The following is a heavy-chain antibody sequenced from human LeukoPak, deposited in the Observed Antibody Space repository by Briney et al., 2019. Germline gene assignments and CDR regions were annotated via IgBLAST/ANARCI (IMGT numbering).Heavy chain of an antibody. CDR3: ARSPPGWYYDNSGQYYFDT. CDR1: GGSFSGYY. D-gene: IGHD3-22*01. CDR2: INHSGST. V-gene: IGHV4-34*01. J-gene: IGHJ4*02. Sequence: SETLSLTCAVYGGSFSGYYWSWIRQPPGKGLEWIGEINHSGSTNYNPSLKSRVTISLDTSKTHFSLTLSSLTAADTAVYYSARSPPGWYYDNSGQYYFDTWGQGALVTVSS.